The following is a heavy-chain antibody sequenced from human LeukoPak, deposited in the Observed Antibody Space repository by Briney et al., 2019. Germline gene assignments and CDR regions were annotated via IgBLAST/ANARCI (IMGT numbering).Heavy chain of an antibody. CDR3: ARGARSGYYDSSGYYSA. CDR1: GGSFSGYS. CDR2: INQRRNT. J-gene: IGHJ4*02. Sequence: SETLSLTCVVYGGSFSGYSWSWIRQPPGKGLEWIGEINQRRNTNYNPSLKSRVTISVDTSKNQFSLKLSSVTAADTAVYYCARGARSGYYDSSGYYSAWGQGTLVTVSS. D-gene: IGHD3-22*01. V-gene: IGHV4-34*01.